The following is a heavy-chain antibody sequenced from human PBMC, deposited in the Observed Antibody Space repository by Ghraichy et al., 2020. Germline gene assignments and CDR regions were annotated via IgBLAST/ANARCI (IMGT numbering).Heavy chain of an antibody. CDR2: IYYSGST. D-gene: IGHD3-22*01. J-gene: IGHJ5*02. CDR1: GGSVSSGSYY. V-gene: IGHV4-61*01. CDR3: ARDESWYDSSGYYHNWFDP. Sequence: SETLSLTCTVSGGSVSSGSYYWSWIRQPPGKGLEWIGYIYYSGSTNYNPSLKSRVTISVDTSKNQFSLKLSSVTAADTAVYYCARDESWYDSSGYYHNWFDPWGQGTLVTVSS.